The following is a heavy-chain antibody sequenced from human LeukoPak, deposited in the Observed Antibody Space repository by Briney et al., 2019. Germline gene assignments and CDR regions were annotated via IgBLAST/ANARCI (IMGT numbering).Heavy chain of an antibody. CDR3: ARDSAELDY. J-gene: IGHJ4*02. D-gene: IGHD1-26*01. CDR1: GFTFSIYS. CDR2: ISSSSSYI. Sequence: GGSLRLSCAASGFTFSIYSMNWVRQAPGKGLEWVSSISSSSSYIHYTDSVKGRFTISRDNAKNSLYLQMSSLTAEDTALYYCARDSAELDYWGQGPLVTVSS. V-gene: IGHV3-21*01.